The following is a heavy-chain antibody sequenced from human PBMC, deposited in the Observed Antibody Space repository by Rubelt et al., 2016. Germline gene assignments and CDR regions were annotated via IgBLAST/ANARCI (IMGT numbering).Heavy chain of an antibody. Sequence: QLQLQESGPGLVKPSETLSLTCTVSGGSISSGSYYWGWIRQPPGKGLEWIGSIYYSGSTYYNPSLKSRVTISVDTSKNQFSLKTGSVTAAATAVYYCARHPTVTTRGYYYYIDVWGKGTTVTVSS. CDR3: ARHPTVTTRGYYYYIDV. V-gene: IGHV4-39*01. D-gene: IGHD4-11*01. CDR2: IYYSGST. J-gene: IGHJ6*03. CDR1: GGSISSGSYY.